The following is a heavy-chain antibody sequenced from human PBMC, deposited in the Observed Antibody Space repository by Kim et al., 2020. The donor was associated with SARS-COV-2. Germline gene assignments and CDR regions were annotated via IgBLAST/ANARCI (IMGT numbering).Heavy chain of an antibody. J-gene: IGHJ6*02. D-gene: IGHD3-3*01. CDR3: ARGFLEWLSTGHTYYYYGMDV. Sequence: ASVKVSCKASGYTFTSYGISWVRQAPGQGLEWMGWISAYNGNTNYAQKLQGRVTMTTDTSTSTAYMELRSLRSDDTAVYYCARGFLEWLSTGHTYYYYGMDVWGQGTTVTVSS. V-gene: IGHV1-18*01. CDR2: ISAYNGNT. CDR1: GYTFTSYG.